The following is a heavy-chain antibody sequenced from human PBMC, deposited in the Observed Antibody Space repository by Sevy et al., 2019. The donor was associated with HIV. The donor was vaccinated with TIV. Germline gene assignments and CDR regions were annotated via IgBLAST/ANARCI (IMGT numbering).Heavy chain of an antibody. V-gene: IGHV4-30-4*01. CDR1: GGSISSGDYY. D-gene: IGHD2-15*01. CDR2: IYYSEST. J-gene: IGHJ4*02. Sequence: SETLSLTCTVSGGSISSGDYYWSWIRQPPGKGLEWIGYIYYSESTYYNPSLKSRVTISVDTSKNQFSLKLSSVTAADTAVYYCARGALYCSGGSCYFFDYWGQGTLVTVSS. CDR3: ARGALYCSGGSCYFFDY.